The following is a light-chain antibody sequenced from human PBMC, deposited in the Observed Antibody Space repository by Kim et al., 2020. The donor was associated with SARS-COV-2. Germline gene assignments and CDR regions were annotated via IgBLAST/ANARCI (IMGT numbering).Light chain of an antibody. CDR1: SSNSGAGYD. J-gene: IGLJ3*02. Sequence: GQRVTISCSGSSSNSGAGYDVHWYQQLPGTAPKLLIYGNNNRPSGVPDRFSGSRSGTSASLAITGLQAEDEADYYCQSYDSSLSGVFGGGTQLTVL. CDR3: QSYDSSLSGV. CDR2: GNN. V-gene: IGLV1-40*01.